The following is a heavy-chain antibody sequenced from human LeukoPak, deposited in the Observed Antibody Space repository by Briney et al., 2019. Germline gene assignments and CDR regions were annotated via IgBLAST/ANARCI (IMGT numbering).Heavy chain of an antibody. CDR3: ARRRYYDSTGYLD. CDR1: DGSISSSSYY. D-gene: IGHD3-22*01. Sequence: PSETLSLTCIFCDGSISSSSYYWGWIRQPPGKGLEWIGSIYYRGSTYYSPSLKSRVSISIDTSNNQFSLTLNSVTAADTALYFCARRRYYDSTGYLDWGQGTLVTVSS. J-gene: IGHJ1*01. V-gene: IGHV4-39*01. CDR2: IYYRGST.